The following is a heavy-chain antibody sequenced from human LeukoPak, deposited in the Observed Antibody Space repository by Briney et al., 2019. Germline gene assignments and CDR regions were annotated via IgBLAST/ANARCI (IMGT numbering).Heavy chain of an antibody. CDR1: GGSFSGYY. V-gene: IGHV4-34*01. J-gene: IGHJ6*03. CDR3: ARGANYYYYMDV. Sequence: SETLSLTCAVYGGSFSGYYWSWIRQPPGKGLEWIGEINHSGSTNYNPSLKSRVTISVDTSKNQFSLKLSSVTAADTAVYYCARGANYYYYMDVWGKGTTVTVSS. CDR2: INHSGST.